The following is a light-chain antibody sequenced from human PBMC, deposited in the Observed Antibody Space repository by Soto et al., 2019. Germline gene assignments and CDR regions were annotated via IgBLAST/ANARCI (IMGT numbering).Light chain of an antibody. CDR1: QSVFSN. Sequence: EIVMTQSPATLSVSPGERATLSCRASQSVFSNLVWYQQKPGQAPRLLIYGASTRATGIPARFSGSGSGTEFILTISSLQSEDFAVYYCQHYVTWPLTFGGGTKVESK. CDR3: QHYVTWPLT. V-gene: IGKV3-15*01. CDR2: GAS. J-gene: IGKJ4*01.